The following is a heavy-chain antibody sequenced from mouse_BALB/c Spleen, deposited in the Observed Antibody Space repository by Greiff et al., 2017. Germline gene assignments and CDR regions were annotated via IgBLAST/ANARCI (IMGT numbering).Heavy chain of an antibody. Sequence: EVQVVESGGGLVQPGGSLKLSCAASGFTFSSYTMSWVRQTPEKRLEWVAYISNGGGSTYYPDTVKGRFTISRDNAKNTLYLQMSSLKSEDTAMYYCARSGFDYWGQGTTLTVSS. J-gene: IGHJ2*01. CDR1: GFTFSSYT. CDR2: ISNGGGST. V-gene: IGHV5-12-2*01. CDR3: ARSGFDY.